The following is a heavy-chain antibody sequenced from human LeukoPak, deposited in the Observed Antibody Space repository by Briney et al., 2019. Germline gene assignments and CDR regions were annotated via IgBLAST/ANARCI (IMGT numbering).Heavy chain of an antibody. V-gene: IGHV1-24*01. D-gene: IGHD3-3*01. CDR1: GYTLTELS. CDR2: FDPEDGET. CDR3: ASALRTGFWSGPDYNF. Sequence: ASVKVSCKVSGYTLTELSMHWVRQAPGKGLEWMGGFDPEDGETIYAQKFQGRVTITTDESTSTAYMELSSLRSEDTAVYYCASALRTGFWSGPDYNFWGQGTLVTVSS. J-gene: IGHJ4*02.